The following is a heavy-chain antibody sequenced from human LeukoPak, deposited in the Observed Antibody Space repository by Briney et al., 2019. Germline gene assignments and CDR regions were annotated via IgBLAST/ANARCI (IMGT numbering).Heavy chain of an antibody. CDR2: ISGSGGST. Sequence: GGSLRLSCAASAFTFSNYVMSWVRQAPGKGLEWVSGISGSGGSTYYADSVKGRFTISRDNSKNTMYLQMNSLRAEDTAVYYCAKAGVTAVGTNYYYYMDVWGKGTTVTVSS. CDR3: AKAGVTAVGTNYYYYMDV. D-gene: IGHD6-13*01. J-gene: IGHJ6*03. CDR1: AFTFSNYV. V-gene: IGHV3-23*01.